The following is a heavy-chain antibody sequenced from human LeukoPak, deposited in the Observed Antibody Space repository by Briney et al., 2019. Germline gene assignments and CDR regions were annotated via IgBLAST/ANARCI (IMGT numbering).Heavy chain of an antibody. V-gene: IGHV3-23*01. Sequence: GGSLRLSCAASGFTFSSYGLSWVRQAPGKGLEWVSTISGSAYNSYYADSVKGRFTISRDNSANTLYLQMDSLRAEDTAVYYCAKLKGWYGDGYFDYWGQGTLVTVSS. CDR1: GFTFSSYG. J-gene: IGHJ4*02. CDR3: AKLKGWYGDGYFDY. D-gene: IGHD6-19*01. CDR2: ISGSAYNS.